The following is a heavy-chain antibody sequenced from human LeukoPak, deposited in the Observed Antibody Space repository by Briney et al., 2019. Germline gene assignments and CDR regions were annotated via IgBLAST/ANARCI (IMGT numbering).Heavy chain of an antibody. V-gene: IGHV1-46*01. CDR2: INPSGGST. Sequence: GASVTVSCKASGYSFTSYYIHWVRLAPGQGLEWMGVINPSGGSTRYAQKFQDRVTITRDMSTSTVYMELSSLRSEDTAVYYCAREGVSGSYLGYWGQGTLVTVSS. D-gene: IGHD1-26*01. J-gene: IGHJ4*02. CDR1: GYSFTSYY. CDR3: AREGVSGSYLGY.